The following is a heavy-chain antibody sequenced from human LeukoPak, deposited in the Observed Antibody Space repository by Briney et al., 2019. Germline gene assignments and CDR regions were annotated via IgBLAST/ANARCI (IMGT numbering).Heavy chain of an antibody. V-gene: IGHV3-74*01. CDR1: GFTFSTYW. Sequence: GRSLRLSCAASGFTFSTYWMYWVRHAPEQGLVWVARITADGSKNYADSVKDRFTISRDNAKNTLYLQMNSLRVEDTAMYYCVRGGVEPYWGQGTLVTVSS. D-gene: IGHD1-14*01. J-gene: IGHJ4*02. CDR2: ITADGSKN. CDR3: VRGGVEPY.